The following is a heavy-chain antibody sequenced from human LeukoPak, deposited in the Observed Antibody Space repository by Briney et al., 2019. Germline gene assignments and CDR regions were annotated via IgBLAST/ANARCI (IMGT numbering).Heavy chain of an antibody. V-gene: IGHV3-49*03. CDR3: TRDYGGNWYYYYGMDV. CDR1: GFTFGDYA. J-gene: IGHJ6*02. Sequence: GGSLRLSCTASGFTFGDYAMSWFRQAPGKGLEWVGFIRSKAYGGTTEYAASVKGRFTISRDDSKSIAYLQMNSLKTEDTAVYYCTRDYGGNWYYYYGMDVWGQGTTVTVS. CDR2: IRSKAYGGTT. D-gene: IGHD4-23*01.